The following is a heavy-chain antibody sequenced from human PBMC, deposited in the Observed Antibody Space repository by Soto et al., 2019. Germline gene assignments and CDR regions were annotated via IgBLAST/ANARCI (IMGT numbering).Heavy chain of an antibody. Sequence: PSETLSPTCNVTGGSTSGSYWSWVRQSPGKGLEWIGYIHYSGTTTYSPSLRSRVTISLDPSESQFSLKLTSVTAADTAIYYCARESIGGWLLSWGRGSLVTVSS. CDR2: IHYSGTT. CDR1: GGSTSGSY. V-gene: IGHV4-59*01. CDR3: ARESIGGWLLS. J-gene: IGHJ5*02. D-gene: IGHD5-12*01.